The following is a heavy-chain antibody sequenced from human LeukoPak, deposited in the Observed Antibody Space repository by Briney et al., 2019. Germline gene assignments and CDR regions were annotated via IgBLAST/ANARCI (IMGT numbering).Heavy chain of an antibody. CDR3: ARHGQGRMAVADY. D-gene: IGHD6-19*01. V-gene: IGHV4-34*01. J-gene: IGHJ4*02. CDR1: GGSFSGYY. Sequence: SETLSLTCAVYGGSFSGYYWSWIRQPPGKGLEWIGEINHSGSTNYNPSLKSRVTISVDTSKNQFSLKLSSVTAADTAVYYCARHGQGRMAVADYWGQGTLVTVSS. CDR2: INHSGST.